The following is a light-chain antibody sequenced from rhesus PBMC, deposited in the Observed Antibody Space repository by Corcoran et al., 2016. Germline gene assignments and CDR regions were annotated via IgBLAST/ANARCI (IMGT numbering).Light chain of an antibody. CDR3: QHGYGTPYS. Sequence: DIQMTQSPSSLSASVGDRVTITCRASENVNNYLNWYQQKPGKAPKLLIYKASTLQSGVPSRFSGSGYGTDHTFTISSLQPEDVATYYCQHGYGTPYSFGQGTKVEIK. J-gene: IGKJ2*01. CDR1: ENVNNY. CDR2: KAS. V-gene: IGKV1-74*01.